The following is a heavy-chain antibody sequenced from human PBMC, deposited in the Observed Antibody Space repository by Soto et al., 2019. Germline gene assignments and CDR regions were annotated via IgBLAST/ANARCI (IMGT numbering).Heavy chain of an antibody. CDR1: GFTFSDYY. V-gene: IGHV3-11*01. CDR3: ARENTYYDFWSGYHDDAFDI. D-gene: IGHD3-3*01. J-gene: IGHJ3*02. Sequence: GGSLRLSCAASGFTFSDYYMSWIRQAPGKGLEWVSYISSRGSTIYYADSVKGRFTISRDNAKNSLYLQMNSLRAEDTAVYYCARENTYYDFWSGYHDDAFDIWGQGTMVTVSS. CDR2: ISSRGSTI.